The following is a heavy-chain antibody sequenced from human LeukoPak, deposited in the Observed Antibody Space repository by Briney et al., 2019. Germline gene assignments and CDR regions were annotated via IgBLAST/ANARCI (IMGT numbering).Heavy chain of an antibody. D-gene: IGHD4-23*01. CDR1: GFTISSYS. J-gene: IGHJ5*02. CDR2: ISSTTSNI. CDR3: ARDVTYYGGDWFDP. V-gene: IGHV3-48*04. Sequence: GGSLRLSCAASGFTISSYSMNWVRQAPGKGLEWVSYISSTTSNIYYADSVKGRFTISRDNAKNSLYLQMNSLRAEDTAVYYCARDVTYYGGDWFDPWGQGTLVTVSS.